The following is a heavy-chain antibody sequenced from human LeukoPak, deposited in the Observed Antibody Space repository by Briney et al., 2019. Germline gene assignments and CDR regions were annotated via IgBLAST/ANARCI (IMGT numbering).Heavy chain of an antibody. CDR2: ISNSGTT. D-gene: IGHD1-26*01. CDR1: GGSISSGSYY. J-gene: IGHJ5*02. CDR3: ARWDGDP. Sequence: SSETLSLTCTVSGGSISSGSYYWTWIRQPAGKGLEWIGRISNSGTTNYNPSLKSRVTMSVDTSRNQFSLNLNSVTAADTAIYYCARWDGDPWGQGTLVTVSS. V-gene: IGHV4-61*02.